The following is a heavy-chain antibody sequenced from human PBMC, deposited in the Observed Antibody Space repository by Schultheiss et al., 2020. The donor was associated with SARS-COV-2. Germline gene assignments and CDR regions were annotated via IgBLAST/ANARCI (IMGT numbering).Heavy chain of an antibody. D-gene: IGHD3-3*01. CDR2: IIPIFGTA. Sequence: SVKVSCKASGGTFSSYAISWVRQAPGQGLEWMGWIIPIFGTANYAQKFQGRVTITADESTSTAYMELSSLRSEDTAVYYCARDRYDFWSGYVSYWYFDLWGRGTLVTVSS. CDR1: GGTFSSYA. CDR3: ARDRYDFWSGYVSYWYFDL. J-gene: IGHJ2*01. V-gene: IGHV1-69*13.